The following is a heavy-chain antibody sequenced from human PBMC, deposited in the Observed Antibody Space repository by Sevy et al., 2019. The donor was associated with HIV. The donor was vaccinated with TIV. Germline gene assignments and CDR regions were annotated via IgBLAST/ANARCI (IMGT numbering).Heavy chain of an antibody. CDR1: GFTFSSYS. V-gene: IGHV3-48*01. CDR2: ISSSSSTI. J-gene: IGHJ4*02. CDR3: ARRFGDGELYYFDY. D-gene: IGHD1-26*01. Sequence: GGSLRLSCAASGFTFSSYSMNWVRQAPGKGLEWVSYISSSSSTIYYADSVKGRFTISRDNAKNSLYLQMNSLRAEDTAVYYCARRFGDGELYYFDYWGQRTLVTVSS.